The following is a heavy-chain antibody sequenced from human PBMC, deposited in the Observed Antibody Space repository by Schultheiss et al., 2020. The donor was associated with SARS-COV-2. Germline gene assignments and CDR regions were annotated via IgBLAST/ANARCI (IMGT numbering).Heavy chain of an antibody. D-gene: IGHD3-10*01. J-gene: IGHJ6*02. CDR3: AREGTGGGMDV. V-gene: IGHV4-59*12. CDR1: GGSISSYY. CDR2: IYYSGST. Sequence: SETLSLTCTVSGGSISSYYWSWIRQPPGKGLEWIGYIYYSGSTNYNPSLKSRVTISVDTSKNQFSLKLSSVTAANTAVYYRAREGTGGGMDVWGQGTTVTVSS.